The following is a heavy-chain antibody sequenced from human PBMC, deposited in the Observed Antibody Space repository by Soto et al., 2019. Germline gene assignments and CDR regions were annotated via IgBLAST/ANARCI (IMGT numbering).Heavy chain of an antibody. D-gene: IGHD3-22*01. Sequence: ASVKVSCKASGYTFTSHGIIWVRQAPGQGLEWMGWISAYNGNTNYAQKFLDRVTMTTDTSTSTAYMELRSLRSDDTAVYYCARDPTDSSGYYYDYWGQGTLVTASS. CDR2: ISAYNGNT. CDR3: ARDPTDSSGYYYDY. J-gene: IGHJ4*02. CDR1: GYTFTSHG. V-gene: IGHV1-18*01.